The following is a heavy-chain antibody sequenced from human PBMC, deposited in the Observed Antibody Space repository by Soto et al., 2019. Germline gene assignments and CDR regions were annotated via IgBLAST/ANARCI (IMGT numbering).Heavy chain of an antibody. CDR2: SRDRASGYST. CDR1: GFTLSDSY. V-gene: IGHV3-72*01. Sequence: PGGSLRLSCAASGFTLSDSYIDWVRQAPGKGLEWVGRSRDRASGYSTIYAASVKGRFATSRDDSKNSLYLQMNSLKTEDTAVYYCARGATARTNYYYGLDAWGQGTTVTVSS. J-gene: IGHJ6*02. CDR3: ARGATARTNYYYGLDA. D-gene: IGHD1-1*01.